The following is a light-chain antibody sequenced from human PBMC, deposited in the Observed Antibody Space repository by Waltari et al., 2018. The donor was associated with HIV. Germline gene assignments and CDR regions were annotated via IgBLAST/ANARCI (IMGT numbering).Light chain of an antibody. CDR2: EVN. Sequence: QSALTQPAAVSGSPGQSITISCTGTSSDIGYYDSVSWYQQHPGKAPKLMIYEVNNRPSVISSRFSGSKSGTTASLTISGLQAGEEADYYCSSHTTSSTLYVFGTGTKVTVL. J-gene: IGLJ1*01. CDR3: SSHTTSSTLYV. CDR1: SSDIGYYDS. V-gene: IGLV2-14*01.